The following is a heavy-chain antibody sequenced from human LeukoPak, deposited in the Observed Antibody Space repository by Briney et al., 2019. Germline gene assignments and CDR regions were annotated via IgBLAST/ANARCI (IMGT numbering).Heavy chain of an antibody. D-gene: IGHD3-16*01. CDR2: IKQDGSET. V-gene: IGHV3-7*01. J-gene: IGHJ6*04. CDR1: GFTFSSYW. CDR3: ARDRGGAAMDV. Sequence: GGSLRLSCAASGFTFSSYWMTWVRQAPGKGLEWVGNIKQDGSETYYVDSVRGRFTISRDNAKNSLYLQMNSLRAEDTAVYYCARDRGGAAMDVWGKGTTVTVSS.